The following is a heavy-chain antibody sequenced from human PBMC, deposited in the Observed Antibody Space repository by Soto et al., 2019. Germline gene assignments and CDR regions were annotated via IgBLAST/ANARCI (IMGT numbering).Heavy chain of an antibody. D-gene: IGHD5-12*01. J-gene: IGHJ4*02. V-gene: IGHV1-69*12. CDR2: IVPIVDTS. Sequence: QVQLVQSGAEVRQPASSVKVSCKTSGGTFSSYAISWVRQAPGQGLEWMGGIVPIVDTSTYAQKFQGRVTITADESTSTVYMELSSLRSDDTAAYHCVSVVAIPGYPVNWGPGTLVTVSS. CDR3: VSVVAIPGYPVN. CDR1: GGTFSSYA.